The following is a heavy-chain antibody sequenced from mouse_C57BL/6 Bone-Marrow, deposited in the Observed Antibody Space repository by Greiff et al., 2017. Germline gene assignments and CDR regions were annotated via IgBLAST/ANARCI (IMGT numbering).Heavy chain of an antibody. CDR1: GYTFTSYT. D-gene: IGHD2-2*01. CDR2: INPSSGYT. V-gene: IGHV1-4*01. J-gene: IGHJ3*01. Sequence: QVQLQQSGAELARPGASVKMSCKASGYTFTSYTMPWVKQRPGQGLEWIGYINPSSGYTKYNQKFKDKATLTADKSSSTAYMHLSSLTSEDSAVYYGVREGYDPSWFGDWGQGTLVTVAA. CDR3: VREGYDPSWFGD.